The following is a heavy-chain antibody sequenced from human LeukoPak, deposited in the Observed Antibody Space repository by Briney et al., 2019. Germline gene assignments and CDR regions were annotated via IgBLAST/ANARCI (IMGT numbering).Heavy chain of an antibody. J-gene: IGHJ4*02. D-gene: IGHD2-2*01. V-gene: IGHV5-10-1*01. Sequence: GESLKISCEGSGYSFTSYWISWVRQMPGKGLEWMGRIDPSDSYTNYSPSFQGHVTISADKSISTAYLQWSSLKASDTAMYYCARRCSSRNCPFDYWGQGTLVTVSS. CDR2: IDPSDSYT. CDR1: GYSFTSYW. CDR3: ARRCSSRNCPFDY.